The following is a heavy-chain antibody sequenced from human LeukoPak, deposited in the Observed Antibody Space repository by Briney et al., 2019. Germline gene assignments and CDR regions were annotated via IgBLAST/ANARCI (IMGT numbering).Heavy chain of an antibody. CDR2: IKEDGTET. D-gene: IGHD5-24*01. CDR1: GFTFSQYS. J-gene: IGHJ4*02. V-gene: IGHV3-7*03. CDR3: AKEGRSLQTY. Sequence: GGSLRLSCAASGFTFSQYSINWVRQAPGKGLEWVANIKEDGTETYYVDSVKGRFTISRDNAKNSLYLQMNSLRVEDTAVYYCAKEGRSLQTYWGQGTLVTVSS.